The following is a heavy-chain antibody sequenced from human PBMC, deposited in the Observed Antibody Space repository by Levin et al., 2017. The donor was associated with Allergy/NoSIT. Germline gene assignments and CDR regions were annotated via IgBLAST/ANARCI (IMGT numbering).Heavy chain of an antibody. CDR3: SRASYGNHFDY. V-gene: IGHV4-59*01. CDR2: VCDGGST. Sequence: SETLSLTCTVSGGSMSNYCWSWIRQPPGKGLEFLGYVCDGGSTSYNPSLKGRVTISIDTSRNQFSLNLSPVTGSDTAVYYCSRASYGNHFDYWGQGTLVAVSS. J-gene: IGHJ4*02. D-gene: IGHD4-17*01. CDR1: GGSMSNYC.